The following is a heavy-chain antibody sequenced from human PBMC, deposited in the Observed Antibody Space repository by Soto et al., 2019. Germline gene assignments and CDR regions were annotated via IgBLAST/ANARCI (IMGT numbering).Heavy chain of an antibody. CDR1: GFIFSDHY. CDR2: IRNKANSYTT. V-gene: IGHV3-72*01. D-gene: IGHD5-12*01. Sequence: EVQLVESGGGLVQPGGSLRLSCAASGFIFSDHYMDWVRQAPGKGLEWVGRIRNKANSYTTEYAASVKGRFTISRDESKNLLYLQMNSLKDEDTAVYYCARVRGYDSFGFDYWGKGTLVTVSS. J-gene: IGHJ4*02. CDR3: ARVRGYDSFGFDY.